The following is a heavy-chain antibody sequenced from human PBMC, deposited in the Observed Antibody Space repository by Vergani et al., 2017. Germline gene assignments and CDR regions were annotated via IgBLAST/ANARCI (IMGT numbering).Heavy chain of an antibody. CDR3: ARGLWDCTHIRCSPPSY. V-gene: IGHV3-21*02. CDR1: GFSFSSYS. D-gene: IGHD2-8*01. Sequence: EVQLVESGGGLVKPGGSLRLSCAASGFSFSSYSMNWVRQAPGKGLEWVASISGSSSYVFYRDSVEGRFTITRDNAKKSVCLQMNSLRAEDTAMYFCARGLWDCTHIRCSPPSYWGQGTQVTVSS. J-gene: IGHJ4*02. CDR2: ISGSSSYV.